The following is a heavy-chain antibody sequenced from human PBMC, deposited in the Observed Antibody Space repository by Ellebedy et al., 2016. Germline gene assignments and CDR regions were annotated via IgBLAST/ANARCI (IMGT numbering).Heavy chain of an antibody. Sequence: GESLKISXMGSGYSFTSYWIGWVRQMSGEGLEWMGTIYPGDSDTRYSPSFQGQVTISADKSISTAYLQWSSLKASDTAMYYCARATVGSRLFDYWGQGTLVTVSS. CDR2: IYPGDSDT. CDR1: GYSFTSYW. V-gene: IGHV5-51*01. CDR3: ARATVGSRLFDY. J-gene: IGHJ4*01. D-gene: IGHD4-23*01.